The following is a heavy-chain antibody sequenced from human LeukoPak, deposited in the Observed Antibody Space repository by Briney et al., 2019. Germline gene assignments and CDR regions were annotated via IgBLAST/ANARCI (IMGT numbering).Heavy chain of an antibody. D-gene: IGHD3-22*01. J-gene: IGHJ6*02. CDR1: GGSISSYY. CDR2: IYYSGST. Sequence: SETLSLTCTVSGGSISSYYWSWIRQPPGKGLEWIGYIYYSGSTNYNPSLKSRVTISVDTSKNQFSLKLSSVTAADTAVYYCAGEVHYYDSSGYHLPDGMDVWGQGTTVTVSS. CDR3: AGEVHYYDSSGYHLPDGMDV. V-gene: IGHV4-59*01.